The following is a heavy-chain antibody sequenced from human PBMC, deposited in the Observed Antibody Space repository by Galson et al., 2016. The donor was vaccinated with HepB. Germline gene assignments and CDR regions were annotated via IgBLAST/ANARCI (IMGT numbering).Heavy chain of an antibody. CDR3: AKVFGPISMNRGVPTSPRFDP. Sequence: SLRLSCAASGFTFSNYAVTWVRQAPGKGLEWVSAITGAAGSTHHADSVKGRFTISRDNSNNTLYLQMNSLRAEDTAVYYCAKVFGPISMNRGVPTSPRFDPWGQGTLVTVSS. CDR2: ITGAAGST. V-gene: IGHV3-23*01. CDR1: GFTFSNYA. J-gene: IGHJ5*02. D-gene: IGHD3-10*01.